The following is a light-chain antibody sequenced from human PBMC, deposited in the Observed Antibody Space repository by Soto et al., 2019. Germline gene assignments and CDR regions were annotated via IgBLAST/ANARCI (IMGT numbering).Light chain of an antibody. CDR1: QDAGTW. Sequence: DIQMTQSPPFVSASVGDRVTISCRASQDAGTWLSWFHQKPGGAPNLLIFHTSRLQRGVPSRFDGRGSGTEFTLTISSMQHEDFGTYYCQHADGLRALTFGGGTTVEI. CDR2: HTS. V-gene: IGKV1-12*01. CDR3: QHADGLRALT. J-gene: IGKJ4*01.